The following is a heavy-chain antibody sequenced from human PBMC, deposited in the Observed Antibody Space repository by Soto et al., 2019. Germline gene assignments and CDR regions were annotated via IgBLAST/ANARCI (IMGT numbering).Heavy chain of an antibody. CDR1: GGTFNNYV. D-gene: IGHD2-2*01. Sequence: SVKVSCKASGGTFNNYVINWVRQAPGQGREWMAGIIPIFGTPNYAQKFQGRVTITADKSTSTAYMELNSLRSEDTAVYYCAGRCDGTNCLAHFDYWVQGTLVAVSS. J-gene: IGHJ4*02. CDR2: IIPIFGTP. V-gene: IGHV1-69*06. CDR3: AGRCDGTNCLAHFDY.